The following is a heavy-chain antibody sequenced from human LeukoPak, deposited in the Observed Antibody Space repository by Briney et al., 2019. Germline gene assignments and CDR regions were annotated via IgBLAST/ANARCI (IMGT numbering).Heavy chain of an antibody. CDR1: GFTFSRYG. Sequence: GGSLRLSCAASGFTFSRYGIHWVRQAPGKGLEWVAVISYDGSNKYYADSVKGRFTISRDNSKNTLYLQMNSLRAEDTAVYYCAKAGDYGGIASSVYFDYWGQGTLVTVSS. D-gene: IGHD4-23*01. CDR3: AKAGDYGGIASSVYFDY. J-gene: IGHJ4*02. CDR2: ISYDGSNK. V-gene: IGHV3-30*18.